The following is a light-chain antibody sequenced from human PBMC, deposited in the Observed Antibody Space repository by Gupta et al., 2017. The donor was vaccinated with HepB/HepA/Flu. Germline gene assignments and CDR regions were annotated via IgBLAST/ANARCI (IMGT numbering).Light chain of an antibody. V-gene: IGKV3-11*01. CDR2: DAS. CDR1: HSVSNY. J-gene: IGKJ4*01. CDR3: QQRSSWPFT. Sequence: EVVLTQSPDTLSLSPGERATLSCRASHSVSNYLAWYQQKPGQAPRLLIYDASDRATGIPARFSGSGSGTDFTLTISSLEPEDFAVYYCQQRSSWPFTFGGGTKVDIK.